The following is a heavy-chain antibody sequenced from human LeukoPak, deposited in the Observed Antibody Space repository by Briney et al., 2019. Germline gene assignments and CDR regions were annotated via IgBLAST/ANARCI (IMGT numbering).Heavy chain of an antibody. Sequence: GGSLRLSCAASGFTFSNDPMSWVRQTPGKGLEWVSTINYSGGSTYYADSVKGRFTISRDNSKNTLYLQMNSLRVDDTAVYYCANRPGWRSFECWGQGTLVTVSS. J-gene: IGHJ4*02. D-gene: IGHD3-16*01. CDR3: ANRPGWRSFEC. CDR1: GFTFSNDP. CDR2: INYSGGST. V-gene: IGHV3-23*01.